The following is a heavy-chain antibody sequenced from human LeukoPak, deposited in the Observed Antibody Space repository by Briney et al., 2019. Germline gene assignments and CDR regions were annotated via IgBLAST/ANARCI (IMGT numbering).Heavy chain of an antibody. CDR3: ARDLKRKGEGNWFDP. CDR2: IYYSGST. Sequence: PSETLSLTCAAYGGSFSGYYWSWIRQPPGKGLEWIGYIYYSGSTYYNPSLKSRVTISVDTSKNQFSLKLSSVTAADTAVYYCARDLKRKGEGNWFDPWGQGTLVTVSS. V-gene: IGHV4-30-4*01. J-gene: IGHJ5*02. CDR1: GGSFSGYY. D-gene: IGHD3-16*01.